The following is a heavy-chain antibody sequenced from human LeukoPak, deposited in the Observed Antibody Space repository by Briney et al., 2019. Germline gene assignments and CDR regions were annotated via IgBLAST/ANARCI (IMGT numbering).Heavy chain of an antibody. CDR2: IYYSGST. CDR1: GGSISSSSYY. J-gene: IGHJ4*02. V-gene: IGHV4-39*07. CDR3: ARGKVGGYYGSGEGFDY. D-gene: IGHD3-10*01. Sequence: PSETLSLTCTVSGGSISSSSYYWGWIRQPPGKGLEWIGSIYYSGSTYYNPSLKSRVTISVDTSKNQFSLKLSSVTAADTAVYYCARGKVGGYYGSGEGFDYWGQGTLVTVSS.